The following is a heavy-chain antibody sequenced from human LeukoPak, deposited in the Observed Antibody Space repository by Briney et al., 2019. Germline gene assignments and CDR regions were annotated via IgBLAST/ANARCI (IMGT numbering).Heavy chain of an antibody. J-gene: IGHJ3*02. CDR1: GFTSSNYW. Sequence: PGGSRRLSCAASGFTSSNYWMSWVRQAPGKGLEWVGNIKQDGSEKYYVDSVKGRFTISRDNSKNTLYLQMNSLRAEDTAVYYCAKDLEQQLATGPDAFDIWGQGTMVTVSS. V-gene: IGHV3-7*01. CDR2: IKQDGSEK. CDR3: AKDLEQQLATGPDAFDI. D-gene: IGHD6-13*01.